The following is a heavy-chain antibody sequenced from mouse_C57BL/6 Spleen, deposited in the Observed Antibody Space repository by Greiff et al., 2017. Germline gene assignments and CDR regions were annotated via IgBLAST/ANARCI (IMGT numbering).Heavy chain of an antibody. V-gene: IGHV2-2*01. CDR1: GFSLTSYG. J-gene: IGHJ4*01. CDR2: IWSGGST. CDR3: ARKGYDYPYYAMDY. D-gene: IGHD2-4*01. Sequence: VQLQESGPGLVQPSQSLSITCTVSGFSLTSYGVHWVRQSPGKGLEWLGVIWSGGSTDYNAAFISRLSISKDNSKSQVFFKMNSLQADDTAIYYCARKGYDYPYYAMDYWGQGTSVTVSS.